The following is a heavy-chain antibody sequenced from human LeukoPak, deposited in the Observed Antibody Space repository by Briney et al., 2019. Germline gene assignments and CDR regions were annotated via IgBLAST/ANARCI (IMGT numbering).Heavy chain of an antibody. V-gene: IGHV3-9*01. CDR2: ISWNSGSI. CDR3: AKAPYHYSSTWDYYFDY. D-gene: IGHD6-13*01. CDR1: GFTFDDYA. J-gene: IGHJ4*02. Sequence: GGYLRLSCAASGFTFDDYAMHWVRQAPGKGLEWVSGISWNSGSIGYADSVKGRFTISRDNAKNSLYLQMNSLRAEDTALYYCAKAPYHYSSTWDYYFDYWGQGTLVTVSS.